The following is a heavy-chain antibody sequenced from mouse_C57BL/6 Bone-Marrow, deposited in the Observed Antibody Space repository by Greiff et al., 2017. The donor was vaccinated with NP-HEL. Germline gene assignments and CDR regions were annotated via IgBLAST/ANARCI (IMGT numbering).Heavy chain of an antibody. Sequence: VQGVESGAELVKPGASVKMSCKASGYTFTTYPIEWMKQNHGKSLEWIGNFHPYNDDTKYNEKFKGKATLTVEKSSSTVYLELSRLTSDDSAVYYCARRGLRYYAMDYWGQGTSVAVSS. CDR2: FHPYNDDT. CDR1: GYTFTTYP. J-gene: IGHJ4*01. V-gene: IGHV1-47*01. CDR3: ARRGLRYYAMDY. D-gene: IGHD1-1*01.